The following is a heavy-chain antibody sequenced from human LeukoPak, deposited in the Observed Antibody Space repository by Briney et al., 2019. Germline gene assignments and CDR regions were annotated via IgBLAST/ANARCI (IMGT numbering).Heavy chain of an antibody. Sequence: ASVKVSCKASGYSFTSYHIHWVRQAPGQGLEWMGTISPGGSTSYAQNFQGRITVTRDTSTSTVYMELSSLRSEGSEDTAIYYCARGSGNSFDYWGQGTLVTVSS. D-gene: IGHD2-15*01. V-gene: IGHV1-46*01. CDR1: GYSFTSYH. J-gene: IGHJ4*02. CDR2: ISPGGST. CDR3: ARGSGNSFDY.